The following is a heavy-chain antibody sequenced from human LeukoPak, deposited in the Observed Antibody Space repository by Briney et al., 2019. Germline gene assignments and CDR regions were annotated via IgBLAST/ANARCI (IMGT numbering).Heavy chain of an antibody. Sequence: PSETLSLTCTVSGGSISSSSYYWGWIRQPPGKGLGWIGSIYYSGSTYYNPSLKSRVTMSVDTSKNQFSLKLSSVTAADTAVYYCARLEVLRFLEWLPGCFDPWGQGTLVTVSS. V-gene: IGHV4-39*01. CDR2: IYYSGST. CDR3: ARLEVLRFLEWLPGCFDP. D-gene: IGHD3-3*01. CDR1: GGSISSSSYY. J-gene: IGHJ5*02.